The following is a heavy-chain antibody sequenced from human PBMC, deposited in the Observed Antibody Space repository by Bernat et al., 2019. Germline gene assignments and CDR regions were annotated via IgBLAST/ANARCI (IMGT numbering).Heavy chain of an antibody. D-gene: IGHD6-19*01. V-gene: IGHV4-38-2*01. CDR3: ASAGLGYSSDWYVIF. CDR1: GYSISSGYY. CDR2: IYHSGIT. J-gene: IGHJ1*01. Sequence: QVQLQESGPGLVKPSETLSLTCAVSGYSISSGYYWGWIRQPPGKGLEWIGSIYHSGITYYNPSLKSRVTISVDTSKNQFSLKLSSVTAADTAVYFCASAGLGYSSDWYVIFWGQGTLVTVSS.